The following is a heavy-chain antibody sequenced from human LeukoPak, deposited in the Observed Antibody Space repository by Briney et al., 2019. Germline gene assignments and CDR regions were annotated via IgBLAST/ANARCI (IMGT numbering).Heavy chain of an antibody. J-gene: IGHJ4*02. Sequence: GGSLRLSCVASGFTFSFYWMGWVRQAPGKGLEWVANIKQDGSEKYYVDSARGRFTISRDNAKNSLYLQMNSLRAEDTAVYYCARDEHQYYSESSGRFDYWGQGTLVTVSP. CDR3: ARDEHQYYSESSGRFDY. V-gene: IGHV3-7*04. D-gene: IGHD3-22*01. CDR1: GFTFSFYW. CDR2: IKQDGSEK.